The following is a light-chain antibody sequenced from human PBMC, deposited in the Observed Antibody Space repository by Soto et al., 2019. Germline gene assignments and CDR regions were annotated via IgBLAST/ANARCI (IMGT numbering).Light chain of an antibody. CDR2: GNI. CDR1: SSNIGAGYD. J-gene: IGLJ3*02. Sequence: QSVLTQPPSVSGAPGQRITISCTGNSSNIGAGYDVHWYQQLPGTAPKVVIYGNINRPSGVPDRFSCSKSGTSAFLAITGLQAEDEADYYCQSYDSSLSGLFGGGTKLTVL. V-gene: IGLV1-40*01. CDR3: QSYDSSLSGL.